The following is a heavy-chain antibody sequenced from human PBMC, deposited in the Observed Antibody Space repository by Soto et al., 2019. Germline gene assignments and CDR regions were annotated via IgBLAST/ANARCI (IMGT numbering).Heavy chain of an antibody. V-gene: IGHV3-23*01. D-gene: IGHD2-21*01. CDR2: INSDGVTT. CDR1: GFTFSSYA. Sequence: GGSLRLSCAASGFTFSSYAMRWVRQAPGKGLKWVSDINSDGVTTYYADSVKGRFTVSRDSSKNAEYLHLNNVRAEDTAVYYCSKARGDGYPDYCGQGTQVTVSS. CDR3: SKARGDGYPDY. J-gene: IGHJ4*02.